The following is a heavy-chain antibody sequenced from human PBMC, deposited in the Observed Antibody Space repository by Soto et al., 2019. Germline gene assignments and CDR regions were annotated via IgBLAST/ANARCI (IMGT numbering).Heavy chain of an antibody. CDR2: MNPNSGNT. J-gene: IGHJ6*02. Sequence: ASSLNGSCKAFGYTLTSYDVNWVRQATGQGLEWMGWMNPNSGNTGYAQKFQGRVTMTRNTSINTAYMELSSLRSEDTAVYYCARVGPPVVSYYYYGMDVWGQGTTVTVSS. D-gene: IGHD1-26*01. CDR1: GYTLTSYD. V-gene: IGHV1-8*01. CDR3: ARVGPPVVSYYYYGMDV.